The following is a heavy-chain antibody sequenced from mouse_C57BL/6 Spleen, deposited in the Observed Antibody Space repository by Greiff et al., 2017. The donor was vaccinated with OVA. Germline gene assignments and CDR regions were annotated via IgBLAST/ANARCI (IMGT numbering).Heavy chain of an antibody. CDR2: ISSGGSYT. CDR1: GFTFSSYG. Sequence: EVKVVESGGDLVKPGGSLKLSCAASGFTFSSYGMSWVRQTPDKRLEWVATISSGGSYTYYPDSVKGRFTISRDNAKNTLYLQMSSLKSEDTAMYYCARITTVVAPMDYWGQGTSVTVSS. J-gene: IGHJ4*01. D-gene: IGHD1-1*01. CDR3: ARITTVVAPMDY. V-gene: IGHV5-6*01.